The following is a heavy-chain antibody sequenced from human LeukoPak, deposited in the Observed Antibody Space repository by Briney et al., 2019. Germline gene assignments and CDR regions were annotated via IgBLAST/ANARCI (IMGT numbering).Heavy chain of an antibody. D-gene: IGHD3-10*01. V-gene: IGHV3-7*01. J-gene: IGHJ3*02. Sequence: GKSLRLSCAASGFTVSSNYMSWVRQAPGKGLEWVANIKQDGSEAYVDSVKGRFTVSRDNAKNSLYLQMNSLRAEDTAVFYCARGGMVRRVMGALDIWGQGTLVTVSS. CDR3: ARGGMVRRVMGALDI. CDR1: GFTVSSNY. CDR2: IKQDGSEA.